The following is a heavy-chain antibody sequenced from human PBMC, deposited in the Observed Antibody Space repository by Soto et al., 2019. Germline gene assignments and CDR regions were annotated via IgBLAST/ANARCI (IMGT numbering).Heavy chain of an antibody. V-gene: IGHV3-66*01. D-gene: IGHD4-17*01. CDR1: GSTVSTNY. CDR3: ARDSSFYGIDY. Sequence: GGSLRLSCAASGSTVSTNYMTWVRQAPGKGLEWVSLIYSGGSTYYADSVTGRFTISRDNSKNTLYLQMNSLRAEDAAVYYCARDSSFYGIDYWGQGTQVTVSS. CDR2: IYSGGST. J-gene: IGHJ4*02.